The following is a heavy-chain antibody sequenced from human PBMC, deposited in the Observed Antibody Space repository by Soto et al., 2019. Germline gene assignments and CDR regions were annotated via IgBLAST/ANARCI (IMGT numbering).Heavy chain of an antibody. V-gene: IGHV3-74*01. D-gene: IGHD2-15*01. CDR1: GFTFSSYW. J-gene: IGHJ6*02. CDR2: INSDGSST. CDR3: ERAQPYCSGGSCYSYYYYYYGMDV. Sequence: EVQLVESGGGLVQPGGSLRLSCAASGFTFSSYWMHWVRQAPGKGLVWVSRINSDGSSTSYADSVKGRFTISRDNAKNAVYLQMNSPRAEDTAVYYCERAQPYCSGGSCYSYYYYYYGMDVWGQGTTVTVSS.